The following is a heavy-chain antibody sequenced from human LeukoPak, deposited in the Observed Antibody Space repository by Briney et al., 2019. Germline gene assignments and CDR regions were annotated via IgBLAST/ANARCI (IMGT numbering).Heavy chain of an antibody. CDR2: SSHRGTT. Sequence: SGALSVTCTVSGDSIISAGYFWTWIRQRPGKGLECIDYSSHRGTTYYDPSLDSPLTMSKDTSNNQSSLKLTSGTAADTAVYYCVRDNGNGVHRFDFWGQGTLVTVSS. V-gene: IGHV4-31*01. CDR1: GDSIISAGYF. CDR3: VRDNGNGVHRFDF. D-gene: IGHD1-1*01. J-gene: IGHJ5*01.